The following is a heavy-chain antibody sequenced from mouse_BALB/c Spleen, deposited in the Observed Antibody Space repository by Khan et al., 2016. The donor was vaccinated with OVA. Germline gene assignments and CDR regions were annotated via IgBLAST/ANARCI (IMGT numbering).Heavy chain of an antibody. CDR3: ARDEDSRSYPAWFAY. CDR1: GYSITSGYY. V-gene: IGHV3-6*02. CDR2: ISYDGSN. D-gene: IGHD1-1*01. J-gene: IGHJ3*01. Sequence: VQLQQSGPGLVKPSQSLSLTCSVTGYSITSGYYWNWIRQFPGNKLEWMGYISYDGSNDYNPSLKNRISITRDTSKNQFFLKLNSVTTEDTATYYCARDEDSRSYPAWFAYWGQGTLVTVSA.